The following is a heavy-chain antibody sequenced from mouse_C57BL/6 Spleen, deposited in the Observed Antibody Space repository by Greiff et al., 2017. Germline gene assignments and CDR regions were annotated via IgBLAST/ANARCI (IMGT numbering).Heavy chain of an antibody. D-gene: IGHD1-1*01. CDR2: ISYDGSN. V-gene: IGHV3-6*01. CDR3: ARVYGSSYVYAMDY. J-gene: IGHJ4*01. Sequence: EVKLEESGPGLVKPSQSLSLTCSVTGYSITSGYYWNWIRQFPGNKLEWMGYISYDGSNNYNPSLKNRISITRDTSKNQFFLKLNSVTTEDTATYYCARVYGSSYVYAMDYWGQGTSVTVSS. CDR1: GYSITSGYY.